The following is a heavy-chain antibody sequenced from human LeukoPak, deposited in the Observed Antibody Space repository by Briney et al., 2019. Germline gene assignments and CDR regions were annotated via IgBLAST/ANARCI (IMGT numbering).Heavy chain of an antibody. Sequence: PGGSLRLSCAASGFTFSSSAMSWVRQAPGKGLEWVSAISGTTGKTYYADSVKGRFTISRDNSKNTLSLEMNSLRAEDTAIYFCAKDWVSRPYFEYWGQGALVTVSS. CDR1: GFTFSSSA. J-gene: IGHJ4*02. V-gene: IGHV3-23*01. CDR2: ISGTTGKT. CDR3: AKDWVSRPYFEY. D-gene: IGHD3-22*01.